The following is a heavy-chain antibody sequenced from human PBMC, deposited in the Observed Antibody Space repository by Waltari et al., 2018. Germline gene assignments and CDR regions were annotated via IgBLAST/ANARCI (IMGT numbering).Heavy chain of an antibody. D-gene: IGHD3-16*01. Sequence: EVQLVESGGVLVQPGGSLKLSCAPSGFIFSRHWMSGVRQAPGKGPEWVANMNEDGSDIYYVDSVKGRFSISRDNAKNSLYLQMNSLRADDTAIYYCARDMGIYTNYVTYWGQGTLVTVSS. V-gene: IGHV3-7*01. CDR2: MNEDGSDI. CDR3: ARDMGIYTNYVTY. CDR1: GFIFSRHW. J-gene: IGHJ4*02.